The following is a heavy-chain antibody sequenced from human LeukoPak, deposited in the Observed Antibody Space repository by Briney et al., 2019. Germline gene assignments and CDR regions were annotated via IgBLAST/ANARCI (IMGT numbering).Heavy chain of an antibody. V-gene: IGHV3-30*03. Sequence: PGGSMRLSCAASGFSFNSYAMHWVRQAPGKGLEWVAVISYDGNDKKYGDSLRGRFTISRDNSKNTLYLQMNSLRDDDTAVYYCARDHDLLVRGRIDYWGQGTPVTVSS. CDR3: ARDHDLLVRGRIDY. CDR2: ISYDGNDK. CDR1: GFSFNSYA. D-gene: IGHD3-10*01. J-gene: IGHJ4*02.